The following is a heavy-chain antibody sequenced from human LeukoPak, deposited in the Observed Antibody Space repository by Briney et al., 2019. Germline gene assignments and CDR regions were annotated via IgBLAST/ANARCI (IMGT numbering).Heavy chain of an antibody. CDR1: GYTFTSYD. J-gene: IGHJ6*03. Sequence: ASVKVSCKASGYTFTSYDINWVRQATGQGLEWMGWRNPNSGNTGYAQKFQGRVTMTRNTSISTAYMELSSLRSEDTAVYYCARAVRYAIHDYYYYYYMDVWGKGTTVTVSS. V-gene: IGHV1-8*01. CDR3: ARAVRYAIHDYYYYYYMDV. CDR2: RNPNSGNT. D-gene: IGHD2-8*01.